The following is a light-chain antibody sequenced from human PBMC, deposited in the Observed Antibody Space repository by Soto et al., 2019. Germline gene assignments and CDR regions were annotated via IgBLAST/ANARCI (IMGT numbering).Light chain of an antibody. Sequence: QSVLTQPASVSGSPGQSITISCTGTSSDVGGYNLVSWYQQHPGKTPKLMIYEGSKRPSGVSNRFSGSKSGNTASLTISGLQAEDEADYYCCSYAGSSTLLFGGRTKLTVL. CDR1: SSDVGGYNL. J-gene: IGLJ2*01. CDR3: CSYAGSSTLL. CDR2: EGS. V-gene: IGLV2-23*01.